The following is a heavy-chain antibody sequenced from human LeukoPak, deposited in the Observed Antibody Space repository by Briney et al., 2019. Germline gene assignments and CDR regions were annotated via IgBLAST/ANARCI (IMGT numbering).Heavy chain of an antibody. V-gene: IGHV3-11*06. CDR2: ISRSSSYT. CDR1: GFTFSHYY. Sequence: GGSLRLSCAASGFTFSHYYMIWIRQAPGKGLEWVSYISRSSSYTNYADSVKGRLIISRDNAKNSLYLQINSLRAEDTAVYYCASTSGSTIHNWFDPWGQGTLVTVSS. D-gene: IGHD1-1*01. J-gene: IGHJ5*02. CDR3: ASTSGSTIHNWFDP.